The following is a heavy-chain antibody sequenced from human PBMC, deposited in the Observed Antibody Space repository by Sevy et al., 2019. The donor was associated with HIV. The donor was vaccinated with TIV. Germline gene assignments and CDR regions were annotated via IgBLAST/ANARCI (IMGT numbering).Heavy chain of an antibody. CDR2: IYYSGST. D-gene: IGHD6-19*01. J-gene: IGHJ5*02. V-gene: IGHV4-39*01. CDR3: ARHIRGWYFGNWFDP. Sequence: SETLSLTCTVSGGSISSSSYYWGWIRQPPVKGLEWIGSIYYSGSTCYNPSLKSRVTISVDTSKNQFSLKLSSVTAADTAVYYCARHIRGWYFGNWFDPWGQGTLVTVSS. CDR1: GGSISSSSYY.